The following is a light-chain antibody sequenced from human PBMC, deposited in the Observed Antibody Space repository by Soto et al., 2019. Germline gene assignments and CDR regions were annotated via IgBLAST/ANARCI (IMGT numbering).Light chain of an antibody. CDR1: QSVSSN. CDR2: GAS. J-gene: IGKJ4*01. CDR3: QQYDNWPLT. V-gene: IGKV3-15*01. Sequence: EIVMTQSPATLSVSPGERATLSCRASQSVSSNLAWYRQKPGQTPRLLIYGASTRATDIPARFSGSGSETEFTLTLSSLQSEDFAIYYCQQYDNWPLTFGGGTKVEIK.